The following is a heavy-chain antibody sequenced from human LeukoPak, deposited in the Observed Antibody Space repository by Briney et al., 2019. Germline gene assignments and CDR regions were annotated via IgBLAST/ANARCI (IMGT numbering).Heavy chain of an antibody. CDR3: TRDEGDDYFDN. J-gene: IGHJ4*02. CDR2: IESKTDSGTT. Sequence: GGSLGLSCAASGFPFSDAWMSWVRQAPGKGLEWVGRIESKTDSGTTEYAAPVKGRFTISRDDSKNTLYLQMNSLKTEDTAAYYCTRDEGDDYFDNWGQGTLVTVSS. V-gene: IGHV3-15*04. CDR1: GFPFSDAW. D-gene: IGHD3-16*01.